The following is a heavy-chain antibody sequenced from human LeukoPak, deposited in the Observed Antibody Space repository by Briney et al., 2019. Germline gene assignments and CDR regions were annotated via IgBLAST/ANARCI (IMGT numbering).Heavy chain of an antibody. J-gene: IGHJ4*02. D-gene: IGHD4-17*01. V-gene: IGHV3-21*01. Sequence: PGGSLRLSCAASGFTFSDYYMNWVRQAPGKGLEWVSSISSSSSYIYYADSVKGRFTISRDNAKNSLYLQMNSLRAEDTAVYYCARGGDYDFDYWGQGTLVTVSS. CDR2: ISSSSSYI. CDR3: ARGGDYDFDY. CDR1: GFTFSDYY.